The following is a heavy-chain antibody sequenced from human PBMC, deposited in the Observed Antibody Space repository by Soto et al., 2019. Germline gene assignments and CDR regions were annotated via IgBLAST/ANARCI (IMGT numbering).Heavy chain of an antibody. D-gene: IGHD2-21*01. V-gene: IGHV2-5*02. Sequence: QITLKESGPPLVKPTHTLTLTCTFSGFALRTTGVAVGWIRQPPGKALEWLALTYWDGDRRNSPSLKGTITPTSDSARDGVVLTMTNMDPADTVTYYCVDRKLSRYGQLCFDSWGQRILVTVSS. J-gene: IGHJ4*02. CDR2: TYWDGDR. CDR3: VDRKLSRYGQLCFDS. CDR1: GFALRTTGVA.